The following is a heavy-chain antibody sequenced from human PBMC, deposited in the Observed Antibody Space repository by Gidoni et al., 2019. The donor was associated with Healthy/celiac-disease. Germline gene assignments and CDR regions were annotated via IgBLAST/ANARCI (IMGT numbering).Heavy chain of an antibody. CDR1: GGSFSGYY. D-gene: IGHD5-18*01. V-gene: IGHV4-34*01. CDR2: INHSGST. CDR3: ARGRGRSIQLWSSRYYGMDV. Sequence: QVQLQQWGAGLLKPSETLSLTCAVYGGSFSGYYWSWIRQPPGKGLEWIGEINHSGSTNYNPSLKSRVTISVDTSKNQFSLKLSSVTAADTAVYYCARGRGRSIQLWSSRYYGMDVWGQGTTVTVSS. J-gene: IGHJ6*02.